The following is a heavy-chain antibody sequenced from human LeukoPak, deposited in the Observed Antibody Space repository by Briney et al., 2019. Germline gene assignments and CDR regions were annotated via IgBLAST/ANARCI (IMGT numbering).Heavy chain of an antibody. J-gene: IGHJ4*02. V-gene: IGHV1-2*02. D-gene: IGHD3-16*02. Sequence: ATVKVSCKASGYTFTGYYMHWVRQAPGQGPEWMGWINPNSGGTNYAQKFQGRVTMTRDTSISTAYMELSRLRSGDTAVYYCASASWDYVWGSYRSKDDYWGQGTLVTVSS. CDR3: ASASWDYVWGSYRSKDDY. CDR1: GYTFTGYY. CDR2: INPNSGGT.